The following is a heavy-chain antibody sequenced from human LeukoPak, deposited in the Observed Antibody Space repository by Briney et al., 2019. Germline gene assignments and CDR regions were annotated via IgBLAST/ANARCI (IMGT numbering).Heavy chain of an antibody. J-gene: IGHJ4*02. Sequence: GESLKISCKASGYRFTNYWIGWVRQMPGKGLEWMTIIYPGDSEARYSPSFQGQVTISADKSIGTMYLQWSSLKASDTAMYYCARALRTGQGDYVPVLWGQGTLVIVSS. V-gene: IGHV5-51*01. CDR2: IYPGDSEA. CDR1: GYRFTNYW. CDR3: ARALRTGQGDYVPVL. D-gene: IGHD4-17*01.